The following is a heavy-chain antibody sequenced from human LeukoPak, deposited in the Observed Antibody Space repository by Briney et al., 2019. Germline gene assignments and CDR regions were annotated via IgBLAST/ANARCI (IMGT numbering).Heavy chain of an antibody. Sequence: PGRSLRLSCAASGFTFSSYGMHWVRQAPGKGLEWVAVIWYDGSNKYYADSVKGRFTISRDNSKNTLYLQMNSLRAEDTAVYYCAKEANYYDSSGPQPLAGWGQGTLVTVSS. CDR1: GFTFSSYG. CDR2: IWYDGSNK. J-gene: IGHJ4*02. V-gene: IGHV3-33*06. D-gene: IGHD3-22*01. CDR3: AKEANYYDSSGPQPLAG.